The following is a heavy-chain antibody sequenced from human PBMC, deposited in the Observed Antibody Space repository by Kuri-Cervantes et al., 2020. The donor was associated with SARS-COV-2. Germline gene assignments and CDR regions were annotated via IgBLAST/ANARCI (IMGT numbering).Heavy chain of an antibody. CDR3: ARIVGGGSWFDP. V-gene: IGHV3-11*06. D-gene: IGHD1-26*01. J-gene: IGHJ5*02. CDR2: ISSSSSYT. CDR1: GFTFSDYY. Sequence: GESLKISCAASGFTFSDYYMSWIRQAPGKGLEWVSYISSSSSYTNYADSVKGRFTISRDNAKNSLYLQMNSLRAEDTAVYYCARIVGGGSWFDPWGQGTRVTGYS.